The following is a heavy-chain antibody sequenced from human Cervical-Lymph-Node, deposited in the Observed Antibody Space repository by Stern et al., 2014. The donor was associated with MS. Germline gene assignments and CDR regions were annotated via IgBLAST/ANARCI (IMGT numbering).Heavy chain of an antibody. CDR2: IGSRVITL. V-gene: IGHV3-11*01. Sequence: VQLVESGGGLVKPGGSLRLSCEASGFSFSDYYMSWIRQAPGKGLEWLSYIGSRVITLYYAYAGKGRFTISRDNARNSLFLQMDSLRSEDTALYYCARGPHYGDKRNWFDPGGQGILVTVSS. D-gene: IGHD4-17*01. J-gene: IGHJ5*02. CDR1: GFSFSDYY. CDR3: ARGPHYGDKRNWFDP.